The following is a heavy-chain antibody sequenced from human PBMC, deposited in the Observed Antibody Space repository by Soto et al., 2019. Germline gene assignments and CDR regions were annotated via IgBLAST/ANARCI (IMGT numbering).Heavy chain of an antibody. D-gene: IGHD6-13*01. CDR2: IKQDGSEK. V-gene: IGHV3-7*01. Sequence: PGGSLRLSCAASGFTFSSYWMSWVRQAPGKGLEWVANIKQDGSEKYYVDSVKGRFTISRDNAKNSLYLQMNSLRAEDTAVYYCARIGYSSSWNYYYYYCMDVWGQGTTVTVSS. CDR3: ARIGYSSSWNYYYYYCMDV. CDR1: GFTFSSYW. J-gene: IGHJ6*02.